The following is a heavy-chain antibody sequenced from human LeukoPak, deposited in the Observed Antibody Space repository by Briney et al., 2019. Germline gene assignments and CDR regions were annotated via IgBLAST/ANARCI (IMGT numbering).Heavy chain of an antibody. CDR1: GFTFSSYA. J-gene: IGHJ6*03. CDR3: AKVGTTVTTYYYYYMDV. Sequence: GGSLRLSCAASGFTFSSYAMSWVRQAPGKGLEWVSAISGSGGSTYYADSVKGRFTISRDNPKNTLYMQMNSLRAEDTAVYYCAKVGTTVTTYYYYYMDVWGKGTTVTVSS. D-gene: IGHD4-11*01. V-gene: IGHV3-23*01. CDR2: ISGSGGST.